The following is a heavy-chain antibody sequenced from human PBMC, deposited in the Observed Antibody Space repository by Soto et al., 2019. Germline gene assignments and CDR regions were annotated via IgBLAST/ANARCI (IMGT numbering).Heavy chain of an antibody. V-gene: IGHV1-69*01. CDR1: GGTFSSYA. Sequence: QVQLVQSGAEVKKPGSSVKVSCKASGGTFSSYAINWVRQAPGQGLEWMGGIIPIFGTANYAQKFQGRLTITADESTSTAYMALSSLRSEDTAVYYCAGHYDILTGDHNWGQGTLVTVSS. CDR2: IIPIFGTA. CDR3: AGHYDILTGDHN. J-gene: IGHJ4*02. D-gene: IGHD3-9*01.